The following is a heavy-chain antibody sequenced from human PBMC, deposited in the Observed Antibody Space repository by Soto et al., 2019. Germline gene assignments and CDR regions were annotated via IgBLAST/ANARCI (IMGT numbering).Heavy chain of an antibody. J-gene: IGHJ4*02. CDR1: GFTFSIYA. D-gene: IGHD6-13*01. V-gene: IGHV3-23*01. Sequence: EVQLLESGGGLVQPGGSLRLSCAAAGFTFSIYAMSWVRQAPGKGLEWVLAISGSGGSTYYADSVKGPFTISRDNSKNTLYLQMNSLRADDTAVYYCAKATRGGAATLIRDYWGQGTLVTVSS. CDR3: AKATRGGAATLIRDY. CDR2: ISGSGGST.